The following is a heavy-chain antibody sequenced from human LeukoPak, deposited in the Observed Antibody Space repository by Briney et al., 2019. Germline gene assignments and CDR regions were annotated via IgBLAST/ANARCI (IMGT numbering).Heavy chain of an antibody. Sequence: ASVKVSCKASGYTFTGYYMHWVRQAPGQGLEWMGWINPNSGGTNYAQKFQGRVTMTRDTSISTAYMELSRLRADDTAVYYCAKSPQYSSSWYEANWFDPWGQGTLVTVSS. J-gene: IGHJ5*02. V-gene: IGHV1-2*02. CDR1: GYTFTGYY. CDR3: AKSPQYSSSWYEANWFDP. CDR2: INPNSGGT. D-gene: IGHD6-13*01.